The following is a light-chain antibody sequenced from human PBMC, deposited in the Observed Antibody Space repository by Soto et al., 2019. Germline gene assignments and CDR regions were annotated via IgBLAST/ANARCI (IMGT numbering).Light chain of an antibody. V-gene: IGKV1-12*01. CDR2: TVS. J-gene: IGKJ4*01. CDR1: QSISSW. CDR3: QQANSFPLT. Sequence: DIHMTQSPSSVSASVGDRVTITCRASQSISSWLAWYQQKPGKAPKLLIYTVSSLHSGVPSRFSGSGSGTEFTLTISSLQPEDFATYYCQQANSFPLTFGRGTKVEIK.